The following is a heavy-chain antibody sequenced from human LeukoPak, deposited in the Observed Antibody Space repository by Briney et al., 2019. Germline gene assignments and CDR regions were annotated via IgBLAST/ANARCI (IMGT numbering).Heavy chain of an antibody. Sequence: PSETLSLTCTVSGGSVSTGSYYWSWIRQPPGKGLEWIGYIYYSGTTNYNSSLKSRVTISVDTSKNQFSLKLNSVTAADTAVYYCARQGVGALGDFDYWGQGTLVTVSS. CDR1: GGSVSTGSYY. V-gene: IGHV4-61*01. CDR2: IYYSGTT. J-gene: IGHJ4*02. CDR3: ARQGVGALGDFDY. D-gene: IGHD1-26*01.